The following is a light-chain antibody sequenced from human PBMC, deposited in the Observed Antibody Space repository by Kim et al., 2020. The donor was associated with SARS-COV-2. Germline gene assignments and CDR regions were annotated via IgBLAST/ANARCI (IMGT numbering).Light chain of an antibody. Sequence: EIVMTQSPATLSVSPGERATLSCRASQSVSTSLAWYQQKPGQAPRLLIYGASTRATGIPARFSGSGSGTEFTLTISSLQAEDFAVSTCQDYSTTPLTFGGGTKVDTK. CDR3: QDYSTTPLT. CDR1: QSVSTS. CDR2: GAS. J-gene: IGKJ4*01. V-gene: IGKV3-15*01.